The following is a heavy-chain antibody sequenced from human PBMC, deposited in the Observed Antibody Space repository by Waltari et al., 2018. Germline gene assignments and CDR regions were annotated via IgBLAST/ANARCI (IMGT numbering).Heavy chain of an antibody. J-gene: IGHJ3*02. CDR2: ISGSGGST. CDR3: AKDDYGGNSDFFSAFDI. CDR1: GFTFSSYA. D-gene: IGHD4-17*01. V-gene: IGHV3-23*04. Sequence: EVQLVESGGGLVQPGGSLRLSCAASGFTFSSYAMSWVRQAPGKGLEWVSAISGSGGSTYYADSVKGRFTISRDNSKNTLYLQMNSLRAEDTAVYYCAKDDYGGNSDFFSAFDIWGQGTMVTVSS.